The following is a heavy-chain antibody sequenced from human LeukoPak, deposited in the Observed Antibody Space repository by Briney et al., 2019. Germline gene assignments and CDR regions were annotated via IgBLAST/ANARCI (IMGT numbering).Heavy chain of an antibody. J-gene: IGHJ6*03. Sequence: PSXXLSLTCAVYGGSFSGYYWSWIRQPPGKGLEWIGEINHSGSTNYNPSLKSRVTISVDTSKNQFSLKLSSVTAADTAVYYCARRLGYCSSTSCYTSYYYYYYMDVWGKGTTVTVSS. CDR3: ARRLGYCSSTSCYTSYYYYYYMDV. CDR1: GGSFSGYY. D-gene: IGHD2-2*02. V-gene: IGHV4-34*01. CDR2: INHSGST.